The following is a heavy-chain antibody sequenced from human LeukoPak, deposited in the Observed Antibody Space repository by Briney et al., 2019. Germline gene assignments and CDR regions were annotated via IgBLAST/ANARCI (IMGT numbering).Heavy chain of an antibody. CDR1: GYTFTSYD. CDR3: ARVGSGLRRVGFDY. CDR2: IIPIFGTA. J-gene: IGHJ4*02. Sequence: ASVKVSCKASGYTFTSYDINWVRQATGQGLEWMGGIIPIFGTANYAQKFQGRVTITADESTSTAYMELSSLRSEDTAVYYCARVGSGLRRVGFDYWGQGTLVTVSS. V-gene: IGHV1-69*13. D-gene: IGHD4-17*01.